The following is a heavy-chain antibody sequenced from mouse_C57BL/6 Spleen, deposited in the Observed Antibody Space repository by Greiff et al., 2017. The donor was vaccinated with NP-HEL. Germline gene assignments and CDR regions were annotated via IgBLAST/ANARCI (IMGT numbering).Heavy chain of an antibody. CDR1: GYTFTNYW. V-gene: IGHV1-63*01. CDR2: IYPGGGYT. Sequence: QVRLQQSGAELVRPGTSVKMSCKASGYTFTNYWIGWAKQRPGHGLEWIGDIYPGGGYTNYNEKFKGKATLTADKSSSTAYMQFSSLTSEDSAIYYCARGDSNYRFAYWGQGTLVTVSA. D-gene: IGHD2-5*01. J-gene: IGHJ3*01. CDR3: ARGDSNYRFAY.